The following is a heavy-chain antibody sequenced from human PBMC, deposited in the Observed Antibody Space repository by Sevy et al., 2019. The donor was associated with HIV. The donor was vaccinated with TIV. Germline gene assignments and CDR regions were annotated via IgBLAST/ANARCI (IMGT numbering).Heavy chain of an antibody. J-gene: IGHJ4*02. Sequence: LLRQSQTLSLTCAASGFTFRNYWMHWVRQGPGKGLEWVSRINEDGSFSDYADSMKGRFTISRDNAKNTLYLEMNSLRVEDTAVYYCASDLSGARDSWGQGTLVTVSS. D-gene: IGHD6-25*01. CDR3: ASDLSGARDS. CDR2: INEDGSFS. V-gene: IGHV3-74*01. CDR1: GFTFRNYW.